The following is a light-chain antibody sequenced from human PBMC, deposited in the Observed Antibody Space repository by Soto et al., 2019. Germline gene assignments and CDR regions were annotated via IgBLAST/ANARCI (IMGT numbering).Light chain of an antibody. CDR2: GDN. V-gene: IGLV1-44*01. Sequence: QSVLTQPHSASGTPGQTVSISCSGSSSNIGRHPVNWYQQLPGTAPKLLLYGDNQRPSGVPDRFAGSKSGTSASLAISGLQSEDEAHYYCASWDNRLNGLYVFGTGTKVTVL. CDR3: ASWDNRLNGLYV. J-gene: IGLJ1*01. CDR1: SSNIGRHP.